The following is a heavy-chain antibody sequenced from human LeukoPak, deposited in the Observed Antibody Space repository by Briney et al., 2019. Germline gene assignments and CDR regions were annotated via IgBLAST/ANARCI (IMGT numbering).Heavy chain of an antibody. CDR1: GFTFSSYE. Sequence: GGSLRLSCAASGFTFSSYEMNWVRQAPGKGLEWVSYISSSGSTIYYADSVKGRFTISRDNAKNSLYLQMNSLRAEDTAVYYCSRGYSSSWNFDYWGQGTLVTVSS. V-gene: IGHV3-48*03. J-gene: IGHJ4*02. CDR3: SRGYSSSWNFDY. D-gene: IGHD6-13*01. CDR2: ISSSGSTI.